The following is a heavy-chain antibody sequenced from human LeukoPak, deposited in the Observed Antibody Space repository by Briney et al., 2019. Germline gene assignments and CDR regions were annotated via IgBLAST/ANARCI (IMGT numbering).Heavy chain of an antibody. Sequence: GGSLILSCAASGFTFSSYGMHWVRQAPGKGLEWVAFIRYDGSNKYYADSVKGRFTISRDNSKNTLYLQMNSLRAEDTAVYYCAKDVDYYDSSGYYYFDYWGQGTLVTVSS. V-gene: IGHV3-30*02. CDR3: AKDVDYYDSSGYYYFDY. J-gene: IGHJ4*02. D-gene: IGHD3-22*01. CDR2: IRYDGSNK. CDR1: GFTFSSYG.